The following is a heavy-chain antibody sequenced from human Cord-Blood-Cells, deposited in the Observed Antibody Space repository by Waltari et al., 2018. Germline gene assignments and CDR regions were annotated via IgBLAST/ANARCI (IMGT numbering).Heavy chain of an antibody. CDR3: ARVKGPLTGDYYYYYGMDV. D-gene: IGHD7-27*01. Sequence: QVQLVQSGAEVKKPGASVKVSCKASGYTFTGYYMHWVRQAPGQGLEWMGWISHNSGGTNYAKKFQGWVTMTRDTSISTAYMELSRLRSDDTAVYYCARVKGPLTGDYYYYYGMDVWGQGTTVTVSS. CDR2: ISHNSGGT. V-gene: IGHV1-2*04. CDR1: GYTFTGYY. J-gene: IGHJ6*02.